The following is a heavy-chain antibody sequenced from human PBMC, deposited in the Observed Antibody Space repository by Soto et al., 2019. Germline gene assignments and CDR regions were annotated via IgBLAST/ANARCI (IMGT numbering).Heavy chain of an antibody. D-gene: IGHD4-4*01. CDR3: ARDQRYLRQGYSDY. J-gene: IGHJ4*02. Sequence: EVQLVESGGGLVKPGGSLRLSFVGSAFIFSVHSMNWVRQAPGKGLEWVTSIGDTGTFIYYADSVKGRFTISRDNAKNSLFLQMDSLRPEDTAVYYCARDQRYLRQGYSDYWGQGTLVTVSS. V-gene: IGHV3-21*01. CDR1: AFIFSVHS. CDR2: IGDTGTFI.